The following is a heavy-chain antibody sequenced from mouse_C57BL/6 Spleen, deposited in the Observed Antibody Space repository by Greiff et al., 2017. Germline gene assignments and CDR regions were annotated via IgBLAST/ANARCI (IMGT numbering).Heavy chain of an antibody. CDR1: GYTFTSYG. J-gene: IGHJ2*01. CDR3: ARRDGSSYYY. CDR2: IYPRSGNT. V-gene: IGHV1-81*01. Sequence: QVQLQQSGAELARPGASVKLSCKASGYTFTSYGISWVKQRTGQGLEWIGEIYPRSGNTYYNEKFKGKATLTADKSSSTAYMELRSLTSEDSAVYFCARRDGSSYYYWGQGTTLTVSS. D-gene: IGHD1-1*01.